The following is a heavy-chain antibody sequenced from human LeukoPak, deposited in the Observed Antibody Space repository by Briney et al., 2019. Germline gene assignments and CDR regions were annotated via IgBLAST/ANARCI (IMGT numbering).Heavy chain of an antibody. CDR1: GFTLSNYA. D-gene: IGHD3-10*01. V-gene: IGHV3-23*01. Sequence: GGSLRLSCAASGFTLSNYAMTWVRRAPGKGLEWVSSITGSGASTYYADSVKGRFTISKDNAMDTLFLQMNSLRADDTAVYYCAKDRVDGSGSQFDSWGQGSLVTVSS. CDR3: AKDRVDGSGSQFDS. CDR2: ITGSGAST. J-gene: IGHJ4*02.